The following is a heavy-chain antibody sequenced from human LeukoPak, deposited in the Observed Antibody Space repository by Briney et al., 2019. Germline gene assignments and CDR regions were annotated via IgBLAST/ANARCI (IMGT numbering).Heavy chain of an antibody. Sequence: GGSLRLSCAASEFTFNIYWMSWVHQAPGKGLEWVANIKQDGSEKYYVDSVEGRFTISRDNAKNSLYLQMNSLRAEDTAVYYCARVRFLERSQYYFDYWGQGTLVTVSS. CDR3: ARVRFLERSQYYFDY. CDR1: EFTFNIYW. V-gene: IGHV3-7*01. J-gene: IGHJ4*02. CDR2: IKQDGSEK. D-gene: IGHD3-3*01.